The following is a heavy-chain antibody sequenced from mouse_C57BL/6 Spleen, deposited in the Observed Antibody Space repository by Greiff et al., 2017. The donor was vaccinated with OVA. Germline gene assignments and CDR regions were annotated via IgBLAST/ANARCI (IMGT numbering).Heavy chain of an antibody. D-gene: IGHD3-2*02. V-gene: IGHV14-4*01. CDR3: TTAQATGFLAY. Sequence: EVQLQQSGAELVRPGASVKLSCTASGFNIKDDYMHWVKQRPEQGLEWIGWIDPENGDTEYASKFQGKATITADTYANTAYLQLSSLTSEDTAVYYCTTAQATGFLAYWGQGTLVTVSA. CDR2: IDPENGDT. CDR1: GFNIKDDY. J-gene: IGHJ3*01.